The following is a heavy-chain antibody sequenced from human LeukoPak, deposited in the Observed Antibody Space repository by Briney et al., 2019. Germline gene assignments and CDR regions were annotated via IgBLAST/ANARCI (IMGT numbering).Heavy chain of an antibody. CDR2: ISYDGSNK. V-gene: IGHV3-30*18. Sequence: PGRSLRLSCAASGFTFSTYAMHWVRQAPGKGLEWVALISYDGSNKHYADSVKGRFTISRNNSKNTLYLQMNSLRAEDTAVYYCSKDHHSNYFGLAYWGQGALVTVSS. D-gene: IGHD4-11*01. CDR1: GFTFSTYA. CDR3: SKDHHSNYFGLAY. J-gene: IGHJ4*02.